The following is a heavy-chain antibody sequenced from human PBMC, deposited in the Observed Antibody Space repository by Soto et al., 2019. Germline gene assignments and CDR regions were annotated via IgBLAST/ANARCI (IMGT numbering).Heavy chain of an antibody. Sequence: QVMSVQSGAEVRKPGASVKVSCKASGYPFSAYYIYWVRQAPGQGLEWVGWINPNSGDTKCAEKFHGRVTMTRDTSVRAAYMELSRLRSDDTAVYYCARDPPSRYFLHAFDVWGQGTTVTVSS. J-gene: IGHJ3*01. CDR3: ARDPPSRYFLHAFDV. CDR2: INPNSGDT. D-gene: IGHD2-21*01. V-gene: IGHV1-2*02. CDR1: GYPFSAYY.